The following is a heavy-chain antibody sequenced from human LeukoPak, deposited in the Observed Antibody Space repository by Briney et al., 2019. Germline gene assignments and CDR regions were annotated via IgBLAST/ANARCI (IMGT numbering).Heavy chain of an antibody. D-gene: IGHD6-13*01. V-gene: IGHV3-30-3*01. CDR2: ISYDGSNK. Sequence: GGSLRLSCAASGFTFSTYAMHWVRQAPGKGLEWLALISYDGSNKYYADSVKGRFTISRDNSKNTLYLQMNGLRAEDTAVFYCARDSRSKLFSTTSSWYRGAFDIWGQGTMVTVSS. J-gene: IGHJ3*02. CDR1: GFTFSTYA. CDR3: ARDSRSKLFSTTSSWYRGAFDI.